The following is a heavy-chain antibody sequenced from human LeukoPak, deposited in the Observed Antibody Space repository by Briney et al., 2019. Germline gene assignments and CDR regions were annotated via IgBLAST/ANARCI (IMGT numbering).Heavy chain of an antibody. V-gene: IGHV3-23*01. J-gene: IGHJ4*02. CDR3: AKDRGRSVSGTEFDY. CDR2: LASTGSDT. D-gene: IGHD6-19*01. CDR1: GFTFSSYA. Sequence: GSLRLSYAASGFTFSSYAMTWGRQAPGKGVEWVSTLASTGSDTYYADSVKGRFTISRDTSKNTLYLQMDSLRAEDTAIYYCAKDRGRSVSGTEFDYWGQGTLLTVSS.